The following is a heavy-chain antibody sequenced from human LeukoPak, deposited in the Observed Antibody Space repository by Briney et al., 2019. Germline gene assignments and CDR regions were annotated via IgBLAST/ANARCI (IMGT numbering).Heavy chain of an antibody. CDR3: ARDRGDYDSSGYYGYFDY. CDR2: IHYSGST. CDR1: GGSISIYH. D-gene: IGHD3-22*01. V-gene: IGHV4-59*01. Sequence: SETLSLTCTVSGGSISIYHWTWIRQPPGKGLEWIGYIHYSGSTKYNPSLKSRVTISVDTSKNQFSLKLSSVTAADTAVYYCARDRGDYDSSGYYGYFDYWGQGALVTVSS. J-gene: IGHJ4*02.